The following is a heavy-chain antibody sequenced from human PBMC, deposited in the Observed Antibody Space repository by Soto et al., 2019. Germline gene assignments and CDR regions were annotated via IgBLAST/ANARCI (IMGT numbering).Heavy chain of an antibody. J-gene: IGHJ4*02. CDR1: GFSPANYP. CDR3: AKGTHTNVGWPYYFES. Sequence: PGGSLRLSCGASGFSPANYPMNWVRQTPGKGLEWISYSSPRGDTIYYADSVEGRFTISRDNARNSLSLHMSSLRDEDSALYYCAKGTHTNVGWPYYFESWGQGVPVTVSS. V-gene: IGHV3-48*02. D-gene: IGHD6-19*01. CDR2: SSPRGDTI.